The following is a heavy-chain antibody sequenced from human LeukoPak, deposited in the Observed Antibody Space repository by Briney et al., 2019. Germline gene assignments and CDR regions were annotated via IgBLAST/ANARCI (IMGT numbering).Heavy chain of an antibody. CDR1: GFTFSSYA. D-gene: IGHD3-22*01. Sequence: QPGGSLRLSCAASGFTFSSYAMSWVRQAPGKGLEWVSAISGSGGSTYYADSVKGRFTISRDNSKNTLYPQMNSLRAEDTAVYYCAKTMYYYDSSGYYYFQHWGQGTLVTVSS. CDR2: ISGSGGST. CDR3: AKTMYYYDSSGYYYFQH. V-gene: IGHV3-23*01. J-gene: IGHJ1*01.